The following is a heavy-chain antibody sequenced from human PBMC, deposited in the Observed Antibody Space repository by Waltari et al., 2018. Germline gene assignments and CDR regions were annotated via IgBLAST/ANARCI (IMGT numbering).Heavy chain of an antibody. CDR3: ARTTHDYGDYFLYWYFDL. J-gene: IGHJ2*01. V-gene: IGHV1-69*05. CDR2: IIPIFGTA. Sequence: QVQLVQSGAEVKKPGSSVKVSCKASGGTFSSYAISWVRQAPGQGREWMGGIIPIFGTANYAQKFQGRVTITTDEATSTAYMELSSLRSEDTAVYYCARTTHDYGDYFLYWYFDLWGRGTLVTVSS. CDR1: GGTFSSYA. D-gene: IGHD4-17*01.